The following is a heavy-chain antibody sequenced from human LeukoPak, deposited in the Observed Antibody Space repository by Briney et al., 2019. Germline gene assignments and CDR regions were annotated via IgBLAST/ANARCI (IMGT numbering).Heavy chain of an antibody. V-gene: IGHV1-2*02. CDR1: GYTFTGYY. CDR2: INPNSGGT. D-gene: IGHD2-2*01. J-gene: IGHJ2*01. CDR3: ARVGCRSTTCYDEDWYLDL. Sequence: ASVKVSCKASGYTFTGYYMHWVRQAPGQGLEWMGWINPNSGGTNYAQKFQGRVTITRDTSISTAYMELTSLRSDDTAVYYCARVGCRSTTCYDEDWYLDLWGRGTLVTVSS.